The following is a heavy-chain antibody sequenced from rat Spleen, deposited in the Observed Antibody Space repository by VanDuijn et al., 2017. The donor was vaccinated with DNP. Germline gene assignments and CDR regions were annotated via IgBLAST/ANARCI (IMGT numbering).Heavy chain of an antibody. J-gene: IGHJ2*01. D-gene: IGHD1-9*01. V-gene: IGHV3-1*01. Sequence: EVQLQESGPGLVKPSQSLSLTCSVIGYFITTSNRWNWIRKFPGNKMEWMGYISYSASTSYNPSLKIRISITRDTSKNQFFLQLNSVTTEDTATYYCARGTMGITSWHFDYWGQGVMVTVSS. CDR1: GYFITTSNR. CDR2: ISYSAST. CDR3: ARGTMGITSWHFDY.